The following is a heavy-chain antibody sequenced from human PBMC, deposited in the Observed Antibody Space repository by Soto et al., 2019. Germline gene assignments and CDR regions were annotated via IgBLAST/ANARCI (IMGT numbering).Heavy chain of an antibody. D-gene: IGHD3-22*01. Sequence: GGSLRLSYAASGFTFSSYGMHWVRQAPGKGLEWVAVIWYDGSNKYYADSVKGRFTISRDNSKNTLYLQMNSLRAEDTAVYYCATTYYYDSSGYYYLDYWGQGTLVTVSS. V-gene: IGHV3-33*01. CDR1: GFTFSSYG. CDR3: ATTYYYDSSGYYYLDY. J-gene: IGHJ4*02. CDR2: IWYDGSNK.